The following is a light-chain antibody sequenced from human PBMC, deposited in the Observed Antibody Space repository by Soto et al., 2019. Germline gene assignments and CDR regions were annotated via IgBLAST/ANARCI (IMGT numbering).Light chain of an antibody. J-gene: IGLJ2*01. Sequence: QSVLTQPPSVSGAPGQRVTISCTGSSSNIGAGYDVHWYQQLPGTAPKLLIYGNSNRPSGVPDRFSGSKSGTSASLAITGLQVEDEADYYCQSYGSSLSGSNVVFGGGTKLTVL. CDR2: GNS. CDR3: QSYGSSLSGSNVV. CDR1: SSNIGAGYD. V-gene: IGLV1-40*01.